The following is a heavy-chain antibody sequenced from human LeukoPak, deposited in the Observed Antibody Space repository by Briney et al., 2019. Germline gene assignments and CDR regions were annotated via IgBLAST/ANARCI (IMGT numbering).Heavy chain of an antibody. CDR3: VRQRSDYASTYFDY. CDR1: GGSISSSSYY. V-gene: IGHV4-39*01. D-gene: IGHD4-17*01. Sequence: PSETLSLTCTVSGGSISSSSYYWGWIRQPPGKGLEWIGSIYYSGSTYYNPSLKSRVTISVDTSKNQFSLKLSSVTAADTAVYYCVRQRSDYASTYFDYWGQGTLVTASS. J-gene: IGHJ4*02. CDR2: IYYSGST.